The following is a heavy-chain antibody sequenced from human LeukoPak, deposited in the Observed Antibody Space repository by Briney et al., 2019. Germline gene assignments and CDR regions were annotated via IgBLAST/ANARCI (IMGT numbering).Heavy chain of an antibody. V-gene: IGHV3-9*01. CDR3: AKDTEYYYDSRGPTFDY. CDR1: GFTFDDYA. CDR2: ISWNSGSI. D-gene: IGHD3-22*01. Sequence: SLRLSCAASGFTFDDYAMHWVRQAPGKGLEWVSGISWNSGSIGYADSVKGRFTISRDNAKNSLYLQMNSLRAEDTALYYCAKDTEYYYDSRGPTFDYWGQGTLVTVSS. J-gene: IGHJ4*02.